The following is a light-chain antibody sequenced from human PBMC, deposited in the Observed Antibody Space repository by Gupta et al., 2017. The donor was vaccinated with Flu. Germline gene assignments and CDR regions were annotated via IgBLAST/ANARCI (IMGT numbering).Light chain of an antibody. CDR2: DAS. CDR3: HQYGNSPPWT. Sequence: TLSLSPGERATLSCGARQRIGGHYLAWYQQKPGRAPRLLIYDASNRATGIPDRFSGGGSGSDFTLTISRREPEDFAVYFCHQYGNSPPWTFGQGTKLEIK. J-gene: IGKJ2*02. V-gene: IGKV3D-20*01. CDR1: QRIGGHY.